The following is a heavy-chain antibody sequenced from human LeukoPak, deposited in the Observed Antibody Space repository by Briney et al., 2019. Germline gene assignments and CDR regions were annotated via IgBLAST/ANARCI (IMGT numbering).Heavy chain of an antibody. CDR2: IYYSGST. CDR3: ARVGGSGWFDY. CDR1: DDYVSSGNNH. J-gene: IGHJ4*02. Sequence: SETLSLTCSVSDDYVSSGNNHWSWIRQPPGKGLEWIGHIYYSGSTNYSPSLKSRVTISLDASKNRFSLKLSSVTAADTAVYYCARVGGSGWFDYWGQGSLVTVSS. D-gene: IGHD6-19*01. V-gene: IGHV4-61*01.